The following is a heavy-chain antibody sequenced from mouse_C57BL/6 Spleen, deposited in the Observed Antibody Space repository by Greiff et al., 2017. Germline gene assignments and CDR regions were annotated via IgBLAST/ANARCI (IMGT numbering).Heavy chain of an antibody. CDR2: ILPGSGST. V-gene: IGHV1-9*01. D-gene: IGHD1-1*02. CDR3: ARGPYRSGGRPYYAMEY. J-gene: IGHJ4*01. CDR1: GYTFTGYW. Sequence: QVQLQQSGAELMKPGASVKLSCKATGYTFTGYWIEWVKQRPGHGLEWIGEILPGSGSTNYNEKFKGKATFTADTSSNTAYMQLSSLTTEDSAIYYCARGPYRSGGRPYYAMEYWGQGTSVTVSS.